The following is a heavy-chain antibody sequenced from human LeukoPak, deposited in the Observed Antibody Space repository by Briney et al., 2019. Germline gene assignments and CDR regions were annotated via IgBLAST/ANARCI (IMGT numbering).Heavy chain of an antibody. V-gene: IGHV4-59*01. J-gene: IGHJ5*02. CDR3: ARDVPAATYNWFDP. D-gene: IGHD2-2*01. CDR1: GGSISSYY. Sequence: SETLSLTCTVSGGSISSYYWSWIRQPPGKGLEWIGYIYYSGSTNYNPSLKSRVTISVDTSKNQFSLKLSSVTAADTAVYYCARDVPAATYNWFDPWGQGTLVTVSS. CDR2: IYYSGST.